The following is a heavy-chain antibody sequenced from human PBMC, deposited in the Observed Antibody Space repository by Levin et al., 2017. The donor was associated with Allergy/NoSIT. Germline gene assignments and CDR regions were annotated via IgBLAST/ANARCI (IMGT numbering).Heavy chain of an antibody. CDR1: GFTFSSYG. CDR3: AKGWSIWFGELLPLDY. D-gene: IGHD3-10*01. CDR2: ISYDGSNK. Sequence: QAGESLKISCAASGFTFSSYGMHWVRQAPGKGLEWVAVISYDGSNKYYADSVKGRFTISRDNSKNTLYLQMNSLRAEDTAVYYCAKGWSIWFGELLPLDYWGQGTLVTVSS. V-gene: IGHV3-30*18. J-gene: IGHJ4*02.